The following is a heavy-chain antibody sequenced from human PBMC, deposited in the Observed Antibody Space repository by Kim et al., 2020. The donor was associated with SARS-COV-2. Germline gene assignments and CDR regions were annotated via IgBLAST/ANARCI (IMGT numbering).Heavy chain of an antibody. CDR2: MNPNSGNT. CDR1: GYTFTSYD. D-gene: IGHD4-17*01. J-gene: IGHJ6*02. Sequence: ASVKVSCKASGYTFTSYDINWVRQATGQRLEWMGWMNPNSGNTGYAQKFQGRVTMTRNTSISTAYMELSSLRSEDTAVYYCAREVTTERYYYYGMDVWGQGTTVTVSS. V-gene: IGHV1-8*01. CDR3: AREVTTERYYYYGMDV.